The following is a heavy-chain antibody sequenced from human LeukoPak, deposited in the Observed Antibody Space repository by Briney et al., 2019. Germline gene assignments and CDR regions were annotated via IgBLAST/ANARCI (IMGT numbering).Heavy chain of an antibody. CDR1: GFTFSSYT. J-gene: IGHJ4*02. CDR2: ISSSSSYI. D-gene: IGHD1-26*01. V-gene: IGHV3-21*01. Sequence: GGSLRLSCAASGFTFSSYTMNWVRQAPGKGLEWVSSISSSSSYIYYADSVKGRFTISRDNAKNSLYLQMNSLRAEDTAVYYCARGRVGFYFDYWGQGTLVTVSS. CDR3: ARGRVGFYFDY.